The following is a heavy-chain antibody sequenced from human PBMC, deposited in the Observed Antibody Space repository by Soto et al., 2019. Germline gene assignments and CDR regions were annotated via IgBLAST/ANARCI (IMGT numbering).Heavy chain of an antibody. CDR3: AKRFGSGYYSAFDV. CDR1: GLTFSGYA. V-gene: IGHV3-23*01. J-gene: IGHJ3*01. CDR2: ISGSGDDT. Sequence: EVRLLESGGGLEQPGGSLRLSCAASGLTFSGYAMSWVRQAPGKGLEWVSTISGSGDDTYYAGSVKGRFIISRDNSKNTLFLQMNSLRAEDTAVYHCAKRFGSGYYSAFDVWGQGTMVTVSS. D-gene: IGHD3-22*01.